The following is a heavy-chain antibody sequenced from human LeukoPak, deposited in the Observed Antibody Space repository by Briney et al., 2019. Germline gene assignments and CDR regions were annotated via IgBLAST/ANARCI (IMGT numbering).Heavy chain of an antibody. D-gene: IGHD6-19*01. V-gene: IGHV2-5*02. J-gene: IGHJ4*02. CDR3: ARRPSSSGWPLFDY. Sequence: SGPTLVKPTQTLTLTCSFSGFSLSTSGVGVGWVRQPPGKALEWLAHIYWDGDKRYSPSLKSRLTITKDTSKNQVVLTMTNMDPVDTATYYCARRPSSSGWPLFDYWGQGTLVTVSS. CDR1: GFSLSTSGVG. CDR2: IYWDGDK.